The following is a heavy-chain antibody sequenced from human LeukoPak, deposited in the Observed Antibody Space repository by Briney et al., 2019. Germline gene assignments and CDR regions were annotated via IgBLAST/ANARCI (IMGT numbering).Heavy chain of an antibody. J-gene: IGHJ4*02. CDR1: GFTFSSYA. CDR2: ISGSGGST. CDR3: AKDGYYYDSSGLLDY. Sequence: GGSLRLSCAASGFTFSSYAMIWVRQAPGKGLEWVSAISGSGGSTYYADSVKGRFTISRDNSKNTLYLQMNSLRAEDTAVYYCAKDGYYYDSSGLLDYWGQGTLVTVSS. V-gene: IGHV3-23*01. D-gene: IGHD3-22*01.